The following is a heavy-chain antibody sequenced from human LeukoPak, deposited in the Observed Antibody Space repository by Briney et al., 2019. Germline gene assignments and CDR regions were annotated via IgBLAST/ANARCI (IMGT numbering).Heavy chain of an antibody. CDR3: AGHTMVRGVTSEY. J-gene: IGHJ4*02. D-gene: IGHD3-10*01. V-gene: IGHV4-59*01. CDR1: GGSISSYY. Sequence: SETLSLTCTVSGGSISSYYWSWIRQPPGKGLEWIGYIYYSWSNNYNPSLKSRVTISVDTSKNQFSLKLSSVTAADTAVYYCAGHTMVRGVTSEYWGQGTLVTVSS. CDR2: IYYSWSN.